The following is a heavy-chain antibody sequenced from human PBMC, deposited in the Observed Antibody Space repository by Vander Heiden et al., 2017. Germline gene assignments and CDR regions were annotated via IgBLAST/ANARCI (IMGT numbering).Heavy chain of an antibody. CDR1: GASIRRTSYY. CDR2: IYYTGTT. J-gene: IGHJ4*02. V-gene: IGHV4-39*01. CDR3: VRRQGNTSPREDFDY. Sequence: QLQLQASGPGLGKPSEPLSLTCTVSGASIRRTSYYWGWIRQPPGKGLEWSGNIYYTGTTYYTPSPKSRVTMSVDTSENQFSLKLSAVTAADTAVYYCVRRQGNTSPREDFDYWGQGTLVTVSS. D-gene: IGHD2-2*01.